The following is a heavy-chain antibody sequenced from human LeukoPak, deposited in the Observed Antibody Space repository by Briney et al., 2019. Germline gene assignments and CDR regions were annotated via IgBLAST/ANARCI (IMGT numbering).Heavy chain of an antibody. J-gene: IGHJ4*02. Sequence: AETLSLTCTVSGVSMSSSRDYWGWIRRPPGKGLEWIGSIYYSGSTYYKRSSGSTYYNPSLMSRVTISVDTSKNQFSLRLTSVTAADTAMYFCAREEMPGKFDYWGQGTLVTVSS. CDR3: AREEMPGKFDY. D-gene: IGHD1-26*01. CDR2: IYYSGSTYYKRSSGST. CDR1: GVSMSSSRDY. V-gene: IGHV4-39*07.